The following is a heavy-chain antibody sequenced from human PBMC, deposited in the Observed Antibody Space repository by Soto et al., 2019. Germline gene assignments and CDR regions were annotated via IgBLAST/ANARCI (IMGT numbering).Heavy chain of an antibody. CDR1: GFTFSSYW. Sequence: PGGSLRLSCAASGFTFSSYWMHWVRQAPGKGLVWVSRINSDGSSTSYADSVKGRFTISRDNAKNTLYLQMNSLRAEDTAVYYCARAMYYDILTGPNPYGMDVWGQGTTVTVSS. CDR3: ARAMYYDILTGPNPYGMDV. J-gene: IGHJ6*02. D-gene: IGHD3-9*01. V-gene: IGHV3-74*01. CDR2: INSDGSST.